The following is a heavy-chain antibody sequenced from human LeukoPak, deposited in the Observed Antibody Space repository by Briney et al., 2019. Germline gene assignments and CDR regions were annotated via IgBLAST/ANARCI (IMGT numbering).Heavy chain of an antibody. CDR2: ISGRGGSI. J-gene: IGHJ5*02. CDR3: AKSGQPSDSTSNYFWFDL. Sequence: GGSLRLSCAASGFTFGTYAMTWVRQAPGKGLEWLSGISGRGGSIYYADSVQGRFNLSRDNSRNTLYLQMSSLRADDTAVYYCAKSGQPSDSTSNYFWFDLWGQGTLVTVSS. V-gene: IGHV3-23*01. D-gene: IGHD2-2*01. CDR1: GFTFGTYA.